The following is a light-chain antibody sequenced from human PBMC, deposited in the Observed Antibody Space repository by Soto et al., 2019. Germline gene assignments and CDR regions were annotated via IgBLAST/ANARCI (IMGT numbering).Light chain of an antibody. V-gene: IGLV2-14*01. CDR3: SSYTSSSSFV. CDR1: SSDVGGYNY. Sequence: LTQPASVSGSPGQSITISCTGTSSDVGGYNYVSWYQQHPGKAPKLMIYDVSNRPSGVSNRFSGSKSGNTASLTISGLQAEDEADYYCSSYTSSSSFVFGTGTKVTV. CDR2: DVS. J-gene: IGLJ1*01.